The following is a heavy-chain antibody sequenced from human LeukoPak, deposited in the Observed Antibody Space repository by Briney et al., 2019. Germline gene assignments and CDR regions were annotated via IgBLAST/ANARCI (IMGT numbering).Heavy chain of an antibody. D-gene: IGHD4-17*01. Sequence: GGSLRLSCAASGFTFSSHALSWVRQAPGKGLEWVSSLSGSGYNTYYADSVKGRFTISRDNSKNTVYLQMNSLRAEDTAVYYCARDYADYVGYSFFDYWGQGTLVTVSS. V-gene: IGHV3-23*01. J-gene: IGHJ4*02. CDR3: ARDYADYVGYSFFDY. CDR1: GFTFSSHA. CDR2: LSGSGYNT.